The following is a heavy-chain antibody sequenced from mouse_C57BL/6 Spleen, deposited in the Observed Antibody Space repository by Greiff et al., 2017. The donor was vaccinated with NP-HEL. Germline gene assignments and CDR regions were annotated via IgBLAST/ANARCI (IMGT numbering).Heavy chain of an antibody. D-gene: IGHD1-1*01. J-gene: IGHJ3*01. CDR2: IDPEDGDT. Sequence: EVQVVESGAELVRPGASVKLSCTASGFNFTDYYMHWVKQRPEQGLEWIGRIDPEDGDTEYAPKFQGKATMTADTSSNTAYLQLSSLTSEDTAVYYCTPHDYGTVAYWGQGTLVTVSA. CDR3: TPHDYGTVAY. CDR1: GFNFTDYY. V-gene: IGHV14-1*01.